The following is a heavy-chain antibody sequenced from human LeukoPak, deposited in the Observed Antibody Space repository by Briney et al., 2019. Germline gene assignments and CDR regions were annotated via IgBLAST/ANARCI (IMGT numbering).Heavy chain of an antibody. CDR1: GFTFSSSW. D-gene: IGHD3-16*01. CDR3: AKDAQPRSRWFDP. CDR2: IKQDGSEK. J-gene: IGHJ5*02. V-gene: IGHV3-7*03. Sequence: KPGGSLRLSCAASGFTFSSSWMSWVRQAPGKGLEWVANIKQDGSEKYYVDSVKGRFTISRDNAKNSLYLQMNTLRAEDTAMYYCAKDAQPRSRWFDPWGQGTLVTVSS.